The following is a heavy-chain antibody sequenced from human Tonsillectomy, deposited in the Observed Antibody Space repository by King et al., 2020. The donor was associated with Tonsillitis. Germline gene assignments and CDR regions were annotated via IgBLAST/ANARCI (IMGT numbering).Heavy chain of an antibody. CDR2: IYWDDDK. V-gene: IGHV2-5*02. CDR1: GFSLNTTAVG. D-gene: IGHD2-15*01. Sequence: QFTLKESGPTLVKPKQTLTLTCTFSGFSLNTTAVGVGWIRHPPRKALEWLALIYWDDDKRYSLSLNSRLTITKDTSKSQVVLTMTNMDPVDTATYYCAHERLLDAEGGFDYWGQGTLVTVSS. J-gene: IGHJ4*02. CDR3: AHERLLDAEGGFDY.